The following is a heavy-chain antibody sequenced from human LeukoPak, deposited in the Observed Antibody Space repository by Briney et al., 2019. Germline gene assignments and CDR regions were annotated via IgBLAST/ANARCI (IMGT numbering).Heavy chain of an antibody. J-gene: IGHJ3*02. CDR3: AREGQKAAFDI. V-gene: IGHV4-34*01. CDR1: GGSFSGYC. CDR2: IHHSGST. Sequence: SETLSLTCAVYGGSFSGYCWNWIRQPPGKGLEWIGEIHHSGSTNYNPSLKSRVTISVDTSKNQFSLNLSSVTAADTAVYYCAREGQKAAFDIWAQGTMVTVSS.